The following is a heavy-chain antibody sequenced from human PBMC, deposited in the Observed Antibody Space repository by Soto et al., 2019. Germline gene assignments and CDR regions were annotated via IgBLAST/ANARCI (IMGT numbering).Heavy chain of an antibody. CDR1: GFTFSSYW. J-gene: IGHJ5*02. V-gene: IGHV3-74*01. Sequence: GGSLRLSCAASGFTFSSYWMHWVRQAPGKGLVWVSRINSDGSSTSYADSVKGRFTISRDNAKSTLYLQMNSLRAEDTAVYYCAREAGWDNWNYEWFDPWGQGXLVTVYS. CDR3: AREAGWDNWNYEWFDP. D-gene: IGHD1-7*01. CDR2: INSDGSST.